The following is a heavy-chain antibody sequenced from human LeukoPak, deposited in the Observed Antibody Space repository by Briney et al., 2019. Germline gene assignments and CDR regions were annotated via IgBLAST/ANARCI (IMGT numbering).Heavy chain of an antibody. CDR1: GYPLTSYG. CDR3: ARGGFTMVRGALDY. J-gene: IGHJ4*02. CDR2: ISGYNGNT. V-gene: IGHV1-18*01. D-gene: IGHD3-10*01. Sequence: ASVKVSCKAYGYPLTSYGVSWVRQAPGQGLEWMGWISGYNGNTNYAQNFQGRVTMTTDTSTSTAYMELKSLRSDDTAVFYCARGGFTMVRGALDYWGQGTLVTVSS.